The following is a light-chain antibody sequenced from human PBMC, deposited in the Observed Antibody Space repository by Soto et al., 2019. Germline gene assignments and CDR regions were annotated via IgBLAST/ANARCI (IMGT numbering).Light chain of an antibody. Sequence: EIVLTQSPGTLSLSPGESATLSCRASQTVSSGSLAWYQQKPGQAPRLLISNASRRATGVPDRFSGSGSGTDFTLTISRLEPEDFPVYFCQQYGTSPVTFGPGTKVDFK. J-gene: IGKJ3*01. CDR1: QTVSSGS. CDR3: QQYGTSPVT. V-gene: IGKV3-20*01. CDR2: NAS.